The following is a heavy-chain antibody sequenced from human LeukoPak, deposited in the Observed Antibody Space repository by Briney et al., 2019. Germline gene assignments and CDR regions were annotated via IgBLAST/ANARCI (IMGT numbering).Heavy chain of an antibody. J-gene: IGHJ4*02. CDR2: IYYSGST. CDR1: GGSISSNSYY. V-gene: IGHV4-39*01. D-gene: IGHD3-10*01. CDR3: ARTRYYYNSRSYGAPYYFDY. Sequence: SETLSLTCAVSGGSISSNSYYWGWIRQPPGKGLGGIGRIYYSGSTYCNPSLKSRVTISVDTSKNQFSLKLSSVTAADTAVYYCARTRYYYNSRSYGAPYYFDYWGQGTLVTVSS.